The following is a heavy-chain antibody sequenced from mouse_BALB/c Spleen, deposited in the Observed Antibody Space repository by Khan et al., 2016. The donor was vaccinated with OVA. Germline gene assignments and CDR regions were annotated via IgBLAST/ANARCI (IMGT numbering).Heavy chain of an antibody. CDR1: GYTFTNYG. CDR2: INTYTGEP. Sequence: QIQLVQSGPELKKPGETVKISCKASGYTFTNYGMNWVKQAPGKGLKWMGWINTYTGEPTYADDFQGRFAFSLGTSASTAYLQINNLKNEDTAKYFWARMKPYWYFDLWGAGTTVTVSS. V-gene: IGHV9-3-1*01. J-gene: IGHJ1*01. CDR3: ARMKPYWYFDL.